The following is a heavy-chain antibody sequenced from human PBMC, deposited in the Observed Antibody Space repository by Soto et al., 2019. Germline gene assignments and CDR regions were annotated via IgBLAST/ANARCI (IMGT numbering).Heavy chain of an antibody. CDR2: ISYDGSNK. D-gene: IGHD3-22*01. J-gene: IGHJ1*01. V-gene: IGHV3-30*18. Sequence: QVQLVESGGGVAQPGRSLRLSCAASGFTFSSYGMHWVRQAPGKGLEWVAVISYDGSNKYYADSVKGRFTISRDNSKNTRYLQMNSLRAEDTAAYYCAKDAPFRGSGYPEYFQHWGQGTLVTVSS. CDR3: AKDAPFRGSGYPEYFQH. CDR1: GFTFSSYG.